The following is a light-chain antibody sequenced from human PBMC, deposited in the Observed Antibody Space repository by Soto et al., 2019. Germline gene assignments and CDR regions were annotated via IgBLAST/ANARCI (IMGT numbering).Light chain of an antibody. Sequence: DIQMTQSPSSLSASVGDRVTITYRASQGITNYLAWYQQKPGKVPKLLIYAASTLQSGVPSRFSGSGSGTDFSFTISSLQPEDVATYYCQKSNSAPWTFGQGTKVEIK. V-gene: IGKV1-27*01. CDR2: AAS. CDR3: QKSNSAPWT. J-gene: IGKJ1*01. CDR1: QGITNY.